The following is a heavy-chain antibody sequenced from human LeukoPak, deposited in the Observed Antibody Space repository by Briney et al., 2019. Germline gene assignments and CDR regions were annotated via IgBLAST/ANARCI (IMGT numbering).Heavy chain of an antibody. V-gene: IGHV4-34*01. D-gene: IGHD3-22*01. J-gene: IGHJ4*02. Sequence: SETLSLTCAVSGGSFSGYYWSWIRQPPGKGLEWLGEINHSGSTNYNPSLKSRVTISVDTSKNQFSLKLSSVTAADTAVYYCARVYSSGYCPDYWGQGTLVTVSS. CDR3: ARVYSSGYCPDY. CDR2: INHSGST. CDR1: GGSFSGYY.